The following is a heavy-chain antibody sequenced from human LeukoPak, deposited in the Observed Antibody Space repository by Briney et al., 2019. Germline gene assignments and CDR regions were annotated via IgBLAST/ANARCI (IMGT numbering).Heavy chain of an antibody. J-gene: IGHJ4*02. Sequence: GGSLRLSCAASGFTVSSNYMSWVRQAPGKGLEWVSVIYSGGSTYYADSVKGRFTISRDNSKNTLYLQMNSLRAEDTAVYYCARGGVEMATIPFDYWGQGTLVTVSS. CDR2: IYSGGST. D-gene: IGHD5-24*01. CDR3: ARGGVEMATIPFDY. V-gene: IGHV3-53*01. CDR1: GFTVSSNY.